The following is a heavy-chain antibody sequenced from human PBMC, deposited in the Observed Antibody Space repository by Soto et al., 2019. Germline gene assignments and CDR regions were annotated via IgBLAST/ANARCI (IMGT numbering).Heavy chain of an antibody. CDR1: GYSFTSYW. CDR2: IDPSDSYT. CDR3: ARRNSYGYYYYGMDV. V-gene: IGHV5-10-1*01. J-gene: IGHJ6*02. Sequence: PGESLKSSCKGSGYSFTSYWISWVRQMPGKGLEWMGRIDPSDSYTNYSPSFQGHVTISADKSISTAYLQWSSLKASDTAMYYCARRNSYGYYYYGMDVWGQGTTVTVSS. D-gene: IGHD5-18*01.